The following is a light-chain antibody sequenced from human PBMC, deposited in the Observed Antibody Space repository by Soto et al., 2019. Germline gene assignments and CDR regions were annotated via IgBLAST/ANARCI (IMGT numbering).Light chain of an antibody. CDR1: QSISSY. J-gene: IGKJ3*01. CDR2: AAS. V-gene: IGKV1-39*01. Sequence: DIQMTQSPSSLSASVGDRVTITCRASQSISSYLNWYQQKPGKAPKLQIYAASSLQSGVPSRFSGSGSGTDFTLTISSLQPEDFATYYCQQSYSTPEITFGPGTKVDIK. CDR3: QQSYSTPEIT.